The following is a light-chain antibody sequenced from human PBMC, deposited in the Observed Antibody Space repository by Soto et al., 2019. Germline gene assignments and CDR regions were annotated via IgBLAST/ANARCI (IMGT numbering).Light chain of an antibody. Sequence: EIVLTQSPGTLSLSPGERATLSCRASQSVSSSYLAWYLQKPGHAPRLLIYGASCRATGIPDWFSGSGSGKDFTLPSSRLEPEDIAGCYCQQYGSSVQLSFGPGTKVDI. CDR3: QQYGSSVQLS. J-gene: IGKJ3*01. CDR1: QSVSSSY. CDR2: GAS. V-gene: IGKV3-20*01.